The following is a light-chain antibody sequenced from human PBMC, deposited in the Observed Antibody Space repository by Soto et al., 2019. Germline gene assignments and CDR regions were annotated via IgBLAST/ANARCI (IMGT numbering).Light chain of an antibody. CDR2: DAS. CDR3: QQSYMDPIT. Sequence: DMEKTQSPASLSASEGNRVTITCRASQSISTYLNWYQKKPGKAPNLLIYDASRLQSGVPSRFSGSGGGTDFTLSISSVQPEDFATYFCQQSYMDPITFGQGTRLEIK. J-gene: IGKJ5*01. CDR1: QSISTY. V-gene: IGKV1-39*01.